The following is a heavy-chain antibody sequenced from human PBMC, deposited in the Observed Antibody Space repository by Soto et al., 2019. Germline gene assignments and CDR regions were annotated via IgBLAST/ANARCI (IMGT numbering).Heavy chain of an antibody. J-gene: IGHJ4*02. D-gene: IGHD3-3*01. CDR1: GFSSGFSFSRFW. V-gene: IGHV3-7*03. CDR3: ARDYDGGIDF. CDR2: IKEDGSEE. Sequence: EFQDVESGGGLVRPGGSLRLSCAASGFSSGFSFSRFWMSWVRQAPGKGLEWVANIKEDGSEEHYIDSVKGRFTISRDNAKNSLYLQMNSVRVEDTAIYYCARDYDGGIDFRGQGTLVTVSS.